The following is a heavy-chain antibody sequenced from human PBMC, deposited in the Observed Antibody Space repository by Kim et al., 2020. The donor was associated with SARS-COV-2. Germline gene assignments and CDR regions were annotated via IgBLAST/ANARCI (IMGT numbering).Heavy chain of an antibody. D-gene: IGHD6-13*01. Sequence: IIYAQKFQGRVTMTEDTSTDTAYMELSSLRSEDTAVYYCATGIIAAAGDYWGQGTLVTVSS. CDR3: ATGIIAAAGDY. V-gene: IGHV1-24*01. CDR2: I. J-gene: IGHJ4*02.